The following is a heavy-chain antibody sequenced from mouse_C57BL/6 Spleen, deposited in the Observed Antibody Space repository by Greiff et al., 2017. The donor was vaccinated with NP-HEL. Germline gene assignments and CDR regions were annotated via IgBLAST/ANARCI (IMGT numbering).Heavy chain of an antibody. Sequence: QVQLQQSGPELVKPGASVKISCKASGYAFSSSWMNWVKQRPGKGLEWIGRIYPGDGDTNYNGKFKGKATLTADKSSSTAYMQRSSLTSEDSAVYFCAEDAMDYWGQGTSVTVSS. CDR3: AEDAMDY. V-gene: IGHV1-82*01. J-gene: IGHJ4*01. CDR1: GYAFSSSW. CDR2: IYPGDGDT.